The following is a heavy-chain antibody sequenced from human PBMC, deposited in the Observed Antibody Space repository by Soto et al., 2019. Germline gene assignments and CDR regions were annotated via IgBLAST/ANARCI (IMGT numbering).Heavy chain of an antibody. CDR3: VRTSLVVAAATMEDY. J-gene: IGHJ4*02. D-gene: IGHD2-15*01. V-gene: IGHV3-74*01. CDR1: GFTFSSYW. CDR2: INSDGSST. Sequence: GGSLRLSCAASGFTFSSYWMHWVRQAPGKGLVWVSRINSDGSSTSYADSVKGRFTISRDNAKNTLYLQMNSLRAEDTAVYYCVRTSLVVAAATMEDYWGKGTLVTVSS.